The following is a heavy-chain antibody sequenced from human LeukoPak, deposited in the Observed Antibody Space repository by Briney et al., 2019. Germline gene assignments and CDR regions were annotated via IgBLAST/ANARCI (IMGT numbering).Heavy chain of an antibody. J-gene: IGHJ3*02. D-gene: IGHD3-10*01. CDR3: ARAPSYYGSGSYYSGI. Sequence: SVKVSCKAPGGTFSSYAISWVRQAPGQGLEWVGGIIPIFGTANYAQKFQGRVTITTDESTSTAYMELSSLRSEDTAVYYCARAPSYYGSGSYYSGIWGQGTMVTVSS. CDR2: IIPIFGTA. CDR1: GGTFSSYA. V-gene: IGHV1-69*05.